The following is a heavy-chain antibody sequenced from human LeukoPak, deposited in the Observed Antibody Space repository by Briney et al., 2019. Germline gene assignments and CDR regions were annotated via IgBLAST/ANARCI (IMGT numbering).Heavy chain of an antibody. D-gene: IGHD1-20*01. Sequence: SETLSLTCTVSGGSISSGSYYWSWIRQPAGKGLEWIGRIYTSGSTNYNPSLKSRVTISVDTSKNQFSLKLSSVTAADTAVYYCARGRYDNWNPIDCAFDIWGQGTMVTVSS. V-gene: IGHV4-61*02. CDR3: ARGRYDNWNPIDCAFDI. J-gene: IGHJ3*02. CDR1: GGSISSGSYY. CDR2: IYTSGST.